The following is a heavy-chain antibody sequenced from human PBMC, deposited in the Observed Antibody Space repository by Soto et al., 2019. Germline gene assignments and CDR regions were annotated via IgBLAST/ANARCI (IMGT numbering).Heavy chain of an antibody. D-gene: IGHD3-22*01. CDR1: GGTFSSYT. J-gene: IGHJ3*02. CDR3: VDSSGYYSYDAFDI. CDR2: IIPILGIA. V-gene: IGHV1-69*02. Sequence: QVQLVQSGAEVKKPGSSVKVSCKASGGTFSSYTISWVRQAPGQGLEWMGRIIPILGIANYAQKFQGRGTITADKSTSTAYMELSSLRSEDTDVYYCVDSSGYYSYDAFDIWGQGTMVTVSS.